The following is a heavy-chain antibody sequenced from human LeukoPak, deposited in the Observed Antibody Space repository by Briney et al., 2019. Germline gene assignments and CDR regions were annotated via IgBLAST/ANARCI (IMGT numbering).Heavy chain of an antibody. Sequence: GGSLRLTCAASGFTFSSYEMNWVREAPGEGLEWVSYISSSVSTIYYADSVKGRFTISRDNAKNSLYLQMNSLRAEDTAVYYCARDGIVATFDYWGQGTLVTVSS. J-gene: IGHJ4*02. CDR2: ISSSVSTI. CDR1: GFTFSSYE. CDR3: ARDGIVATFDY. V-gene: IGHV3-48*03. D-gene: IGHD5-12*01.